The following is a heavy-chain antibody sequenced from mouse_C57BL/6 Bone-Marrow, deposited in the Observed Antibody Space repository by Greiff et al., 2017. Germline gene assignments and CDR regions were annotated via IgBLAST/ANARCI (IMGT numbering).Heavy chain of an antibody. V-gene: IGHV1-80*01. CDR1: GYAFSSYW. J-gene: IGHJ2*01. CDR2: IYPGDGAT. Sequence: VQLQQSGAELVKPGASVKISCKASGYAFSSYWMNWVKQRPGKGLEWIGQIYPGDGATNYNGKVKGKATWTADKSSSTAYMQLSSLTSEDSAVYCCARGCLRYRTGYYDDWGQGATLTVSS. D-gene: IGHD1-1*01. CDR3: ARGCLRYRTGYYDD.